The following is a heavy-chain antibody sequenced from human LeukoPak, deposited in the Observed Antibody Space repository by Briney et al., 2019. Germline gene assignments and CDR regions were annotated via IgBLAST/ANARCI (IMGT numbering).Heavy chain of an antibody. J-gene: IGHJ4*02. Sequence: GGSLRLSCAASGFTFSSYDFHWVRQVPGYGLEWVSGIGTLGDTYYLGSVKGRFTISRENAKNSLYLQMNSLRAGDTAVYYCARGRSFNYNDHRAHYPYWGQGTVVNGCS. D-gene: IGHD3-22*01. CDR3: ARGRSFNYNDHRAHYPY. V-gene: IGHV3-13*01. CDR1: GFTFSSYD. CDR2: IGTLGDT.